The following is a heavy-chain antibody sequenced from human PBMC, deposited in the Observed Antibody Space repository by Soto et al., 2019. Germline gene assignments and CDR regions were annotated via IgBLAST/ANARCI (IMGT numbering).Heavy chain of an antibody. J-gene: IGHJ5*02. CDR1: GGSFSGYY. CDR3: ARGYGSGCYYRVARFDP. CDR2: INHSGST. D-gene: IGHD3-10*01. Sequence: KPSETLSLTCAVYGGSFSGYYWSWIRQPPGKGLEWIGEINHSGSTNYNPSLKSRVTISVDTSKNQFSLKLSSVTAADTAVYYCARGYGSGCYYRVARFDPWGQGTLVTVSS. V-gene: IGHV4-34*01.